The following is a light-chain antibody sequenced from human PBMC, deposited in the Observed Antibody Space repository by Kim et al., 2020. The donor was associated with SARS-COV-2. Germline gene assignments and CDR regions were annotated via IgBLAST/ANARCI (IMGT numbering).Light chain of an antibody. V-gene: IGKV1-5*03. J-gene: IGKJ1*01. CDR1: QSVGGC. CDR2: VAS. Sequence: DIEMTQSPSTLSAFVGNRVTITCRASQSVGGCLAWYQQQPGKAPKLLIYVASKVASGVPSRFSGSGSGTDFTLTISNLQPDDSAIYYCKQYETYWTFGPGTKVDIK. CDR3: KQYETYWT.